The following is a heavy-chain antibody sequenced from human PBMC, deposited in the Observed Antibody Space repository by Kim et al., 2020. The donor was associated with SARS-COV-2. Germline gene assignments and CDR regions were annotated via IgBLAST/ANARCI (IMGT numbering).Heavy chain of an antibody. V-gene: IGHV3-11*05. D-gene: IGHD4-17*01. CDR3: ARGSTATTGQAFDY. Sequence: AGSVKGRFTISRDNAKNSLYLQMNSLRAEDTAVYYCARGSTATTGQAFDYWGQGALVTVSS. J-gene: IGHJ4*02.